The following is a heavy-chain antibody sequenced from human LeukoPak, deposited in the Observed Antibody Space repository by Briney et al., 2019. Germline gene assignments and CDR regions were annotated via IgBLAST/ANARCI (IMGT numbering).Heavy chain of an antibody. J-gene: IGHJ2*01. D-gene: IGHD6-13*01. CDR3: GRLRAAAGTWAAGWYFDL. Sequence: SETLSLTCAVYGGSFSGYYWSWIRQPPGKGLEWIGEINHSGSAKYNPSLKSRVAISVDTSKNQFSLKLSSVTAADTAVYYCGRLRAAAGTWAAGWYFDLWGRGTLVTVSS. V-gene: IGHV4-34*01. CDR1: GGSFSGYY. CDR2: INHSGSA.